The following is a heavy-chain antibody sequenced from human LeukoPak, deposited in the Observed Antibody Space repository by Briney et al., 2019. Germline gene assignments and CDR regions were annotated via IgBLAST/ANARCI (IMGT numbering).Heavy chain of an antibody. Sequence: GESLKISCKGPGYSFTSLWIGWVRQIPGKGLEWIRIIYPGDSDTRYSPAFQGQVTISADKSISTAYLQWSTLKASDTAMYYCARVKAAAGYYYGMDVWGQGTTVTVSS. CDR2: IYPGDSDT. J-gene: IGHJ6*02. V-gene: IGHV5-51*01. D-gene: IGHD6-13*01. CDR1: GYSFTSLW. CDR3: ARVKAAAGYYYGMDV.